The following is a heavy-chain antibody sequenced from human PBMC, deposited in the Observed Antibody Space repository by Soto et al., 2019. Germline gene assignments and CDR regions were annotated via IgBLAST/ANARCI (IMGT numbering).Heavy chain of an antibody. Sequence: SVKVSCKASGGTFSSYAISWVRQAPGQGLEWMGGIIPIFGTANYAQKFQGRVTITADESTSTAYMELSSLRSEDTAVYYCAKDQKGGAARLFDYWGQGTRVTVSS. D-gene: IGHD6-6*01. V-gene: IGHV1-69*13. CDR3: AKDQKGGAARLFDY. CDR2: IIPIFGTA. J-gene: IGHJ4*02. CDR1: GGTFSSYA.